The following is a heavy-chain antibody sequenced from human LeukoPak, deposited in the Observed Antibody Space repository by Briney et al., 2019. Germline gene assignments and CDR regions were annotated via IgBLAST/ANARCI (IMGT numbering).Heavy chain of an antibody. CDR3: ARRQIIVGATCFDY. CDR2: INHSGST. CDR1: GGSFSGYY. V-gene: IGHV4-34*01. D-gene: IGHD1-26*01. J-gene: IGHJ4*02. Sequence: PSETLSLTCAVYGGSFSGYYWSWIRQPPGKGLEWIGEINHSGSTNYNPSLKSRVTISVDTSKNQFSLKLSSVTAADTAVYYCARRQIIVGATCFDYWGQGTLVTVSS.